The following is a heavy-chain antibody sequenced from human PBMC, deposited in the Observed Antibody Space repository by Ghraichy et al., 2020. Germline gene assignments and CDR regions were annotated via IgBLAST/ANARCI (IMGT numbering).Heavy chain of an antibody. V-gene: IGHV3-7*01. CDR1: GFTFSSYW. CDR2: IRQDGSVT. D-gene: IGHD3-10*01. Sequence: GGSLRLSCAGSGFTFSSYWMSWVRQAPGKGLEWVANIRQDGSVTFYVDSVKGRFTISRDNAKKSLYLQMNSLRAEDTGVYYCSRDVGTFGSGSSPRGYWGQGTLVTVSS. J-gene: IGHJ4*02. CDR3: SRDVGTFGSGSSPRGY.